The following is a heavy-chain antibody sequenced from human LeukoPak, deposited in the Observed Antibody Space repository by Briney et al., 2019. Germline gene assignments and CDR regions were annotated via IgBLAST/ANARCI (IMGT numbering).Heavy chain of an antibody. CDR2: IKQDGSEK. CDR1: GFTFSSYW. CDR3: ARVGGYNYAQEGYYNFGMDV. D-gene: IGHD5-18*01. Sequence: GSLRLSCAVSGFTFSSYWMTWVRQAPGKGLEWVAHIKQDGSEKEYVDSVKGRFTISRDNAKSSLYLQLNSLRDEDTAVYYRARVGGYNYAQEGYYNFGMDVWGQGTTVTVSS. J-gene: IGHJ6*02. V-gene: IGHV3-7*01.